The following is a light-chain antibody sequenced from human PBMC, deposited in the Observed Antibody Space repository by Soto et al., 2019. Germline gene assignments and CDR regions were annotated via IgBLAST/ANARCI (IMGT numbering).Light chain of an antibody. J-gene: IGLJ2*01. Sequence: QSVLTQPPSVSAAPGQKVTISCSGSSSHIGNNYVSWYQQLPGTAPKLLIYDNNKRPSGIPDRFSGSKSGTSATLGITGLPTGDEADYYCGTWDSSLSAGVFGGGTKLTVL. V-gene: IGLV1-51*01. CDR1: SSHIGNNY. CDR3: GTWDSSLSAGV. CDR2: DNN.